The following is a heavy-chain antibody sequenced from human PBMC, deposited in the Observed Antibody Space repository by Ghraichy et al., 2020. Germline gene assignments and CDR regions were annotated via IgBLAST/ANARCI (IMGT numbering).Heavy chain of an antibody. CDR2: ITGSGDHT. Sequence: GGSLRLSCAASGFIFSNYALSWARQAPGKGLEWVSGITGSGDHTYYADSVKGRFTISRENSKNTLYLQMNSLRAEDTAIYYCARDHWGGISTGCPSQHDCWGQGTLVTVSS. J-gene: IGHJ4*02. D-gene: IGHD2-2*01. V-gene: IGHV3-23*01. CDR3: ARDHWGGISTGCPSQHDC. CDR1: GFIFSNYA.